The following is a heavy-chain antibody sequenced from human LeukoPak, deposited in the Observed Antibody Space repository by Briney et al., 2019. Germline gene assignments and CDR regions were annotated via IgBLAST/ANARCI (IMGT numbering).Heavy chain of an antibody. Sequence: ASVKVSYKASGYTFTGYYMHWVRQAPGQGLEWMGWINPNSGGTNYAQKFQGRVTMTRDRSISTAYMELSRLRSDDTAVYYCAIPNYYDSSGYYHDAFDIWGQGTMVTVSS. CDR3: AIPNYYDSSGYYHDAFDI. V-gene: IGHV1-2*02. D-gene: IGHD3-22*01. CDR2: INPNSGGT. CDR1: GYTFTGYY. J-gene: IGHJ3*02.